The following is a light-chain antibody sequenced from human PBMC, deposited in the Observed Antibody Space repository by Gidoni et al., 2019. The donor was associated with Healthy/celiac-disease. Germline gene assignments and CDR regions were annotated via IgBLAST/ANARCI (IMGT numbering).Light chain of an antibody. CDR1: NIGSKS. CDR3: QVWDSSSDHLYV. CDR2: YDS. V-gene: IGLV3-21*02. J-gene: IGLJ1*01. Sequence: SYVLTQPPSVSVAPGQTARITCGGNNIGSKSGHWYQQKPGPAPVLVVYYDSDRPSGIPERFSGSNSGNTATLTISRVEAGDEADYYCQVWDSSSDHLYVFGTGTKVTVL.